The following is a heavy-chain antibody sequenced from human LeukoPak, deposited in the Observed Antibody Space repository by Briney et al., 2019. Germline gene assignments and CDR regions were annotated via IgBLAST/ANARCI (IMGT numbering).Heavy chain of an antibody. CDR3: ARPGERSRRDWNLDQ. V-gene: IGHV5-51*01. J-gene: IGHJ4*02. CDR2: VYPRDSDT. CDR1: GYSFTNYW. D-gene: IGHD1-1*01. Sequence: GESLKISCKGSGYSFTNYWINWVRQMPGKGLEWMGIVYPRDSDTRYSPSFQGQVTISADKSISTAYLQWSSLKASDTAVYYCARPGERSRRDWNLDQWGQGTLVTVSS.